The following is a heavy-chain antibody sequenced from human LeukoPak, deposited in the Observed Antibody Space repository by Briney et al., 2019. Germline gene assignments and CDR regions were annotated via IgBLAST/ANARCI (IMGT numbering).Heavy chain of an antibody. J-gene: IGHJ6*02. CDR3: AKDSSSSNYYYGLDV. V-gene: IGHV3-30*18. D-gene: IGHD6-6*01. CDR1: GFSFSSYA. CDR2: ISNDGSNE. Sequence: GGSLGLSCAAAGFSFSSYAMHWVRQAPGTGLEWVTRISNDGSNERYADSVRGRFTISRDNPKNTVYLQMNSLRDEDTAVYYCAKDSSSSNYYYGLDVWGQGTTVTVSS.